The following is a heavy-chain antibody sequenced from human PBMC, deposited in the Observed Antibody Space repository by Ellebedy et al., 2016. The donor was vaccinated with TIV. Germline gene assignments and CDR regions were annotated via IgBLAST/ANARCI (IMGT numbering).Heavy chain of an antibody. V-gene: IGHV4-4*02. CDR2: IFHSGST. CDR1: GDSISSSNW. D-gene: IGHD3-3*01. J-gene: IGHJ4*02. Sequence: MPSETLSLTCAVSGDSISSSNWWSWVRQPPGKGLEWIGEIFHSGSTNYNPSLKSRVTISVDTSKNQFSLKLSSVTAADTAVYYCARCSIWSGLDYWGQGTLVTVSS. CDR3: ARCSIWSGLDY.